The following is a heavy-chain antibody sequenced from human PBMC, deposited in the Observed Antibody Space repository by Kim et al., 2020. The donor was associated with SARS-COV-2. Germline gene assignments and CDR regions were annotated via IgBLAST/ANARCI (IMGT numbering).Heavy chain of an antibody. D-gene: IGHD3-9*01. CDR1: GFTFGDYA. CDR2: IRSKAYGGTT. CDR3: TRAPLYYDILTGYYRGREFVDY. Sequence: GGSLRLSCTASGFTFGDYAMSWFRQAPGKGLEWVGFIRSKAYGGTTEYAASVKGRFTISRDDSKSIAYLQMNSLKTEDTAVYYCTRAPLYYDILTGYYRGREFVDYWGQGTLVTVSS. J-gene: IGHJ4*02. V-gene: IGHV3-49*03.